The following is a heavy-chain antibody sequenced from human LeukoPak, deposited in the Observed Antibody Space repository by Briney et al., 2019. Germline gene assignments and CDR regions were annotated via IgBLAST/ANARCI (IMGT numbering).Heavy chain of an antibody. CDR1: GFTFSDYN. D-gene: IGHD2-15*01. CDR3: ARDRTLRYCGGGSCHSLEY. Sequence: GGSLRLSCAASGFTFSDYNMNWVRQAPGKGLEWVSTLSSSSTYIYHADSVKGRFTISRDNAKNSLYLQMNSLRAEDTAVYYCARDRTLRYCGGGSCHSLEYWGQGTLVTVSS. CDR2: LSSSSTYI. J-gene: IGHJ4*02. V-gene: IGHV3-21*01.